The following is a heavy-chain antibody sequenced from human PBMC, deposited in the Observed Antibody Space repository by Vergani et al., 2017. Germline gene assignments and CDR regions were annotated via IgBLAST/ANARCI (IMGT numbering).Heavy chain of an antibody. CDR3: AKERGIATVGATGSFDY. CDR1: GFTFSSYC. J-gene: IGHJ4*02. Sequence: QVQLVESGGGVVQPGRSLRLSCAASGFTFSSYCMHWVRQAPGKGLEWVAVISYDGSNKYYADPVKGRFTISRDNSKNTLYLQMNSLRAEDTAVYYCAKERGIATVGATGSFDYWGQGTLVTVSS. V-gene: IGHV3-30*18. CDR2: ISYDGSNK. D-gene: IGHD1-26*01.